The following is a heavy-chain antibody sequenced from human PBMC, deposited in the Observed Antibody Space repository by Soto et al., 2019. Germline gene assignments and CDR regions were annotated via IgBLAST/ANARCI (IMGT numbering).Heavy chain of an antibody. J-gene: IGHJ4*02. D-gene: IGHD3-9*01. Sequence: GESLKISCKGSGYSFTSYWIGWVRQMPGKGLEWMGIIYPGDSDTRYSPSFQGQVTISADKSISTAYLQWSSLKASDTAMYYCARQRRKNDILTGYGYWGQGTLVTVSS. V-gene: IGHV5-51*01. CDR3: ARQRRKNDILTGYGY. CDR1: GYSFTSYW. CDR2: IYPGDSDT.